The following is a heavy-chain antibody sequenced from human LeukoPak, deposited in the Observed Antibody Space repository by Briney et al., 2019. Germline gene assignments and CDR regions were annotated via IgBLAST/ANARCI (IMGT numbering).Heavy chain of an antibody. CDR1: GGSISSGGYY. CDR2: IYYSGST. J-gene: IGHJ4*02. CDR3: ARDRAVAGTIDY. V-gene: IGHV4-31*03. D-gene: IGHD6-19*01. Sequence: SETLSLTCTVSGGSISSGGYYWSWIRQHPGKGLEWIGYIYYSGSTYYNPSLKSRVTISVDTSKNQFSLKLSSVTAADTAVYYCARDRAVAGTIDYWGQGTLVTVSS.